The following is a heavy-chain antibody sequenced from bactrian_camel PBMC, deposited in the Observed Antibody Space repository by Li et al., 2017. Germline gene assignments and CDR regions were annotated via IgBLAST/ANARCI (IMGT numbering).Heavy chain of an antibody. CDR2: LHTSEGRA. Sequence: HVQLVESGGGSVQTGGSLRLSCAPSGYIDSRYCMGWFRQAPGKEREGVALLHTSEGRATYVDAVRGRFTISQDYIKRTLNLQMNSLKPEDTAMYYCAGAGPRWPGNCGEYNYWGQGTQVTVS. CDR3: AGAGPRWPGNCGEYNY. V-gene: IGHV3S1*01. J-gene: IGHJ4*01. D-gene: IGHD7*01. CDR1: GYIDSRYC.